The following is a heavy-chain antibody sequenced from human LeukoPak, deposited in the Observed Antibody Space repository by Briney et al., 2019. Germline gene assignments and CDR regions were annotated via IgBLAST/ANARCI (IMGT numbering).Heavy chain of an antibody. D-gene: IGHD3-10*01. Sequence: PSETLSLTRAVYGGSFSGYYWSWIRQPPGKGLEWIGEINHSGSTNYNPSLKSRVTISVDTSKNQFSLKLSSVTAADTAVYYCARGLGVRGPPRTAFDIWGQGTMVTVSS. V-gene: IGHV4-34*01. CDR3: ARGLGVRGPPRTAFDI. J-gene: IGHJ3*02. CDR1: GGSFSGYY. CDR2: INHSGST.